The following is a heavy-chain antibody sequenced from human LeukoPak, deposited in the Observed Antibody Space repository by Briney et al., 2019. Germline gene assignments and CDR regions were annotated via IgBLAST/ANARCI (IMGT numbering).Heavy chain of an antibody. CDR3: ATLPYYCSSTSCYSRWRFDP. CDR1: GGTFSSYA. J-gene: IGHJ5*02. D-gene: IGHD2-2*02. CDR2: IIPIFGTA. V-gene: IGHV1-69*05. Sequence: ASVKVSCKASGGTFSSYAISLVRQAPGQGLEWMGGIIPIFGTANYAQKFQGRVTITTDESTSTAYMELSSLRSEDTAVYYCATLPYYCSSTSCYSRWRFDPWGQGTLVTVSS.